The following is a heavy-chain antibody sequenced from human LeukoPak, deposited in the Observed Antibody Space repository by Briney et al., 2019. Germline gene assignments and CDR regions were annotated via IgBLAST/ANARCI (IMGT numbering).Heavy chain of an antibody. J-gene: IGHJ4*02. CDR3: AKTRPLDSSSWSHGNY. CDR1: GGSFSDFY. Sequence: SETLSLTCAVSGGSFSDFYWSCIRQSPGKGLQWIGEINRSGSTNYNPSLKSRVTISVDTSKNQFSLKLSSVTAADTAVYYCAKTRPLDSSSWSHGNYWGQGTLVTVSS. V-gene: IGHV4-34*01. CDR2: INRSGST. D-gene: IGHD6-13*01.